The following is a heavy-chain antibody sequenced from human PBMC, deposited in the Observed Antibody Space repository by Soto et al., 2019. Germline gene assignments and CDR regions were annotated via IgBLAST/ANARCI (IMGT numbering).Heavy chain of an antibody. CDR2: INPSSGGT. CDR1: GYTFTDYY. Sequence: ASVKVSCKAAGYTFTDYYIHWVRQAPGQGLEWMGWINPSSGGTNYAQKFQDWFTMTRDTSIGTAYMELRRLTSDDTAVYYCVRSLIAVTPAYYFDNWGQGTLVTVSS. J-gene: IGHJ4*02. CDR3: VRSLIAVTPAYYFDN. D-gene: IGHD6-19*01. V-gene: IGHV1-2*04.